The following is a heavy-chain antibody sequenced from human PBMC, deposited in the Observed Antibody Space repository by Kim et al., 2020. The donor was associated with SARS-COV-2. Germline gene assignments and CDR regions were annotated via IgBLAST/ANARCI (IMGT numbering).Heavy chain of an antibody. J-gene: IGHJ4*02. CDR1: GGSFSGYY. CDR3: ARTPAQYYYDSSGYYFAHGYFDY. D-gene: IGHD3-22*01. Sequence: SETLSLTCAVYGGSFSGYYWSWIRQPPGKGLEWIGEINHSGSTNYNPSLKSRVTISVDTSKNQFSLKLSSVTAADTAVYYCARTPAQYYYDSSGYYFAHGYFDYWGQGTLVTVSS. CDR2: INHSGST. V-gene: IGHV4-34*01.